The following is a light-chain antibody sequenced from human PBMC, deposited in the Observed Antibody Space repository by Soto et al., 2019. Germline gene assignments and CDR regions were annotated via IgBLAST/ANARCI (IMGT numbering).Light chain of an antibody. Sequence: EIVMTQSPATLSVSPGERATLSCRASQSVSINLAWYQQKPGQAPRILIYGASTRATGIPARFSGSGSGTDFIFTISSLQPEDIATYFCQQSYNLPTFGGGTKVEIK. V-gene: IGKV3-15*01. CDR3: QQSYNLPT. J-gene: IGKJ4*01. CDR2: GAS. CDR1: QSVSIN.